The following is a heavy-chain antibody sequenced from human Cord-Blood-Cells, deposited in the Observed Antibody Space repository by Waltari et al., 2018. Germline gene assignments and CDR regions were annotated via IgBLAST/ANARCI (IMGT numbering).Heavy chain of an antibody. V-gene: IGHV4-30-2*01. CDR3: ARGGSGYYDFWSGYGPLFDY. Sequence: QLQLQESGSGLVKPSQTLSLTCAVSGGSISSGGYSWSWIRPPPGKGLEWIGYIYHSGSTYYNPSLKSRVTISVDRSKNQFSLKLSSVTAADTAVYYCARGGSGYYDFWSGYGPLFDYWGQGTLVTVSS. J-gene: IGHJ4*02. CDR1: GGSISSGGYS. CDR2: IYHSGST. D-gene: IGHD3-3*01.